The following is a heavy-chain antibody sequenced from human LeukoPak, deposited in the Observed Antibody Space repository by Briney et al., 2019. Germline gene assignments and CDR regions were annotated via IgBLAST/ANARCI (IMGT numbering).Heavy chain of an antibody. CDR3: ARQGFIAVAGTYFDY. CDR2: IWYDGSNK. Sequence: GGSLRLSCAVSGFTLSTYAMSWVRQAPGKGLEWVAVIWYDGSNKYYADSVKGRFTISRDNSKNTLYLQMNSLRAEDTAVYYCARQGFIAVAGTYFDYWGQGTLVIVSS. J-gene: IGHJ4*02. V-gene: IGHV3-33*08. CDR1: GFTLSTYA. D-gene: IGHD6-19*01.